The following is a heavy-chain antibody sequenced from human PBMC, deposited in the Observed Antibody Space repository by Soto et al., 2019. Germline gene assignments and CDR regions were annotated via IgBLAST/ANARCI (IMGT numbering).Heavy chain of an antibody. CDR3: AREVYDSSGSFDH. CDR1: GFTFSRYS. J-gene: IGHJ4*02. CDR2: ISTSSSHR. D-gene: IGHD3-22*01. Sequence: GGSLRLSCAASGFTFSRYSMNWVRQAPGKGLEWASSISTSSSHRYYVDSVKGRFTISRDNANNSLYLQMNSLRAEDTAVYYCAREVYDSSGSFDHWGQGTLVTVSS. V-gene: IGHV3-21*01.